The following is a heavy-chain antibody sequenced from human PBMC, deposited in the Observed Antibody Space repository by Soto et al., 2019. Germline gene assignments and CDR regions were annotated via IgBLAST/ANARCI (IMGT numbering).Heavy chain of an antibody. CDR3: AREGYCSSTSCYGFYYYYYMDV. CDR1: GYTFTSYD. CDR2: MNPNSGNT. J-gene: IGHJ6*03. V-gene: IGHV1-8*01. D-gene: IGHD2-2*01. Sequence: GASVKVSCKASGYTFTSYDINWVRQATGQGLEWMGWMNPNSGNTGYAQKFQGRVTMTRNTSISTAYMELSSLRSEDTAVYYCAREGYCSSTSCYGFYYYYYMDVWGKGTTVTVSS.